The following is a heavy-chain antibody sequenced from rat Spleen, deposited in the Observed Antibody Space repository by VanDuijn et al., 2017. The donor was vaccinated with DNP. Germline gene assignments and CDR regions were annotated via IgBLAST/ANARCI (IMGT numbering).Heavy chain of an antibody. J-gene: IGHJ4*01. CDR3: TRINYGGYYYVMDA. CDR2: FSTIGDDT. Sequence: EVQLVESGGGLVQPGKSLKLSCAASGLTFSDHNLAWVRQAPTKGLEWVATFSTIGDDTFYRDSVKGRFTISRDNAKSTLYLQMNSLRSEDTATYYCTRINYGGYYYVMDAWGQGASVTVSS. V-gene: IGHV5-25*01. D-gene: IGHD1-11*01. CDR1: GLTFSDHN.